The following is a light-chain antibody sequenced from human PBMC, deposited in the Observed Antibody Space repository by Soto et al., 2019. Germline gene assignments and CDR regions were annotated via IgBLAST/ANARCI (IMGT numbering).Light chain of an antibody. CDR3: QQYGDSPYT. Sequence: EFVVTQSPGTLSLSLGATATLSCRTSQSVRSRYLAWYQQKPGQAPTLLIYDASSRPGGIPDRFIGSGSGTDFTLTISRLEPEDFAVYYCQQYGDSPYTFGQGTKLEIK. CDR2: DAS. J-gene: IGKJ2*01. V-gene: IGKV3-20*01. CDR1: QSVRSRY.